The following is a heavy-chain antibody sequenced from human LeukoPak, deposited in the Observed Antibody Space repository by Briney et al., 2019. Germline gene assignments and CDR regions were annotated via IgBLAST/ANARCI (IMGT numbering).Heavy chain of an antibody. CDR1: GYNFISYY. J-gene: IGHJ6*02. D-gene: IGHD2-8*01. V-gene: IGHV1-46*01. CDR3: AREDVVLVDAVRYYYYGMDV. Sequence: ASVTVSCKASGYNFISYYMHWVRQAPGQGLEWMGIINPSAGSTSYAQKFQDRVTMTRDTSTSTVYMELSSLKSEDTAVYYCAREDVVLVDAVRYYYYGMDVWGQGTTVTVSS. CDR2: INPSAGST.